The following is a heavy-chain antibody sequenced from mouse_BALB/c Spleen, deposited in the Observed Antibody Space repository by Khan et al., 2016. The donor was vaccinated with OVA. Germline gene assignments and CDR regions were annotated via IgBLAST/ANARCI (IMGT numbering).Heavy chain of an antibody. D-gene: IGHD1-1*01. J-gene: IGHJ1*01. CDR1: GYSITTDYA. V-gene: IGHV3-2*02. Sequence: EVQLQESGPGLVKPSQSLSLTCTVTGYSITTDYAWNWIRQFPGNKLEWMGYVSYSGSSRYNPSLKSRFSITRDTSKNQFFLQLNSVTTEDTATYCCARRYYYGHWYFDVWGAGTTVTASS. CDR3: ARRYYYGHWYFDV. CDR2: VSYSGSS.